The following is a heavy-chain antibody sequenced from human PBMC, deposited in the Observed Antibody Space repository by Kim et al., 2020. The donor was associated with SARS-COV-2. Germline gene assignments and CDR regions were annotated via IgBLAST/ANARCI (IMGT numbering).Heavy chain of an antibody. CDR3: AKDIGSTSWDYYYMDV. D-gene: IGHD2-2*01. V-gene: IGHV3-9*01. J-gene: IGHJ6*03. Sequence: GGSLRLSCAASGFTFGDYAMHWVRQAPGKGLEWVSGISWNSGSIGYADSVKGRFTISRDNAKNSLYLQMNSLRAEDTALYYCAKDIGSTSWDYYYMDVWGKGTTVTVSS. CDR1: GFTFGDYA. CDR2: ISWNSGSI.